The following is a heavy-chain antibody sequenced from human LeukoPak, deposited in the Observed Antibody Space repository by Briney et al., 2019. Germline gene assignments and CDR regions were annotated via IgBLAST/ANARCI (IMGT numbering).Heavy chain of an antibody. J-gene: IGHJ4*02. CDR1: GFTFSSYA. Sequence: GSLRLSCAASGFTFSSYAMSWVRQAPGKGLEWVSAISGSGGSTYYADSVKGRFTISRDNSKNTLYLQMNSLRAEDTAIYYCAKVSQSSGWYPIDYWGQGTLVTVFS. D-gene: IGHD6-19*01. CDR2: ISGSGGST. V-gene: IGHV3-23*01. CDR3: AKVSQSSGWYPIDY.